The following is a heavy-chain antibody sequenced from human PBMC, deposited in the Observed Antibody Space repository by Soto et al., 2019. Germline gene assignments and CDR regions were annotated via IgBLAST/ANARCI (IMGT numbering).Heavy chain of an antibody. V-gene: IGHV5-10-1*01. CDR2: IDPSDSYT. Sequence: GESLKISCKGSGYSFTSYWISWVRQMPGKGLERMGRIDPSDSYTNYSPSFQGHVTISADKSISTAYLQWSSLKASDTAMYYCARSPNLYYYGSGRSDAFDIWGQGTMVTVSS. J-gene: IGHJ3*02. CDR1: GYSFTSYW. CDR3: ARSPNLYYYGSGRSDAFDI. D-gene: IGHD3-10*01.